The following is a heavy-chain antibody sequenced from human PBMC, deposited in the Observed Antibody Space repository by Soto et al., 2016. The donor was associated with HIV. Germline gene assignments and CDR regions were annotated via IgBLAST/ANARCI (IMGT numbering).Heavy chain of an antibody. CDR2: ISGDGNST. Sequence: EVQLVESGGGLVQPGASLRLSCAASKFTFYTYWMHWVRQAPGKGLVWVSRISGDGNSTNYVDSVKGRFTISRDNAKNTLYLQMTSLRAKDTAVYYCARGGSSRGGWYWGQGTLVTVSS. J-gene: IGHJ4*02. V-gene: IGHV3-74*01. D-gene: IGHD2-15*01. CDR1: KFTFYTYW. CDR3: ARGGSSRGGWY.